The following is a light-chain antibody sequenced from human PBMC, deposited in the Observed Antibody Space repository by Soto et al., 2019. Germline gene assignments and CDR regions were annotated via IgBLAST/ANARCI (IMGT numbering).Light chain of an antibody. CDR3: QSFYSSDQV. CDR2: EDN. Sequence: NFMLTQPHSVSESPGKTVTISCTRSGGSIASNYVQWYQQRPGSSPTTVIYEDNQRPSGVSDRFSGSIDSSSNSASLTISGLKTEDEATYYCQSFYSSDQVFGGGTKLTVL. V-gene: IGLV6-57*01. CDR1: GGSIASNY. J-gene: IGLJ3*02.